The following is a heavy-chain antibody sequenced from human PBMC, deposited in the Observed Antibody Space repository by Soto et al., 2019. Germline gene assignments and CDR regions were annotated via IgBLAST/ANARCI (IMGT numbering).Heavy chain of an antibody. Sequence: QVQLVESGGGVVQPGRSLRLSCAASGFTFSSYGMHWVRQAPGKGLEWVAVIWYDGSNKYYADSVKGRFTISRDNSKNTLYLQMNSLRAEDTAVYYCARDRIAIAAAAPFDYWGQGTLVTVSS. CDR1: GFTFSSYG. J-gene: IGHJ4*02. CDR2: IWYDGSNK. D-gene: IGHD6-13*01. V-gene: IGHV3-33*01. CDR3: ARDRIAIAAAAPFDY.